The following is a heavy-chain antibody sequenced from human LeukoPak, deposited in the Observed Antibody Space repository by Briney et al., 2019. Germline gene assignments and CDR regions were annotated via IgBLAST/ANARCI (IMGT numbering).Heavy chain of an antibody. CDR2: INQDGSKR. CDR3: AKWGPHCVGDYCPALDS. J-gene: IGHJ4*02. CDR1: RFTFSNYW. Sequence: GGSLRLSCVASRFTFSNYWMSWVRQAPGKGLEWVANINQDGSKRVYADSMKGRFTISRDNAKESLYLQLNSLRADDTAVYYCAKWGPHCVGDYCPALDSWGQGTLVTVSS. D-gene: IGHD2-21*02. V-gene: IGHV3-7*01.